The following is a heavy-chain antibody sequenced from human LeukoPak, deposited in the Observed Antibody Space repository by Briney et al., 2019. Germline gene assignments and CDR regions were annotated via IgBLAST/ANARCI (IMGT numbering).Heavy chain of an antibody. J-gene: IGHJ4*02. D-gene: IGHD3-22*01. Sequence: ASVKVSCKASGGTFSSYAISWVRQAPGQGLEWMGGIIPIFGTANYAQKFQGRVTITADESTSTAYMELSRLRSDDTAVYYCARVFYDSSGPFDYWGQGTLVTVSS. CDR1: GGTFSSYA. CDR2: IIPIFGTA. CDR3: ARVFYDSSGPFDY. V-gene: IGHV1-69*13.